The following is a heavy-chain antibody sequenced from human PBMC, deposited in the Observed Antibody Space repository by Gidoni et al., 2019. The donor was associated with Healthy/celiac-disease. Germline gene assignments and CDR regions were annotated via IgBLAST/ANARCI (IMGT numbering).Heavy chain of an antibody. Sequence: EVQLVESGGGLVQPGGSLRLSCAASGFTFSSYSMNWVRQAPGKGLEWVSYISSSSSTIYYADSVKGRFTISRDNAENSLYLQMNSLRAEDTAVYYCARGGYYGDYVGYFDYWGQGTLVTVSS. CDR2: ISSSSSTI. CDR1: GFTFSSYS. D-gene: IGHD4-17*01. V-gene: IGHV3-48*01. CDR3: ARGGYYGDYVGYFDY. J-gene: IGHJ4*02.